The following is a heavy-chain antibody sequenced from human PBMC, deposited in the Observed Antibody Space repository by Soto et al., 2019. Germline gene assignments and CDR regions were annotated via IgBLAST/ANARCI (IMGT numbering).Heavy chain of an antibody. CDR1: GYAFSFG. Sequence: ASVKVSCKASGYAFSFGFSWVRQAPGQGLEWMGWISASDGSTNSAQKFRGRISLTTDTSTNTAYMDLLSLTSDDTAVYFCATYYFGSGSYYRFDDWGQGTLVTVSS. V-gene: IGHV1-18*01. D-gene: IGHD3-10*01. J-gene: IGHJ4*02. CDR2: ISASDGST. CDR3: ATYYFGSGSYYRFDD.